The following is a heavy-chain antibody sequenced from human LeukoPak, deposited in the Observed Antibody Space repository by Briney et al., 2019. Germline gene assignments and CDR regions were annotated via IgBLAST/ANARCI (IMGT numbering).Heavy chain of an antibody. CDR2: IIPIFGTA. V-gene: IGHV1-69*13. D-gene: IGHD4-17*01. CDR3: ARDRDDYGDSYRWFDP. J-gene: IGHJ5*02. Sequence: SVKVSCKASGGTFSSYAISWVRQDPGQGIEWMGGIIPIFGTANYAQKFQGGVTITADESTSTAYMELSSLRSEDTAVYYCARDRDDYGDSYRWFDPWGQGTLVTVSS. CDR1: GGTFSSYA.